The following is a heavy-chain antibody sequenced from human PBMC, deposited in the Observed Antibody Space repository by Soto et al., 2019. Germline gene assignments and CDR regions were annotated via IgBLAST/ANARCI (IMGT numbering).Heavy chain of an antibody. V-gene: IGHV1-18*01. CDR3: ARGMYVDY. Sequence: QVHLVQCGAEVKKPGASVKDSCKGSGYDFTTYGITSARQAPGQGLEWMAWISAHNGNTHYAQKLQGRVTVTRGTSTSTAYMELRSLRSYDTAMYYWARGMYVDYWDQGALVSVSS. CDR2: ISAHNGNT. J-gene: IGHJ4*02. CDR1: GYDFTTYG.